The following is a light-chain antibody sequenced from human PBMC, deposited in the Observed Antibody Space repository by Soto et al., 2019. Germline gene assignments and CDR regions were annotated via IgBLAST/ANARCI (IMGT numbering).Light chain of an antibody. J-gene: IGLJ1*01. CDR2: EGT. CDR3: CSYAGTATV. V-gene: IGLV2-23*03. CDR1: NSDVESYNL. Sequence: QSVLTQPASVSGSPGQSSTISCTGTNSDVESYNLVSWFRQHPGEAPKLIVYEGTKRPSGVSNRFSGSKSGNPASLTISGLQAEDEANYYCCSYAGTATVFGTGTKLTVL.